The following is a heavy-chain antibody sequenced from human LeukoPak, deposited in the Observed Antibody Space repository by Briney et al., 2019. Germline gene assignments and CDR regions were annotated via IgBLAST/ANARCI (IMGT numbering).Heavy chain of an antibody. Sequence: PSETLSLTCTVSGDSISSSSSYWGWIRQPPGKGLEWIGSIYYSGNTYYNTSLKSRVTISVDTSKNQFSLKLNSVTAADTAVYYCARQGYADFSSRPFDYWGQGTLVTVSS. CDR3: ARQGYADFSSRPFDY. CDR2: IYYSGNT. CDR1: GDSISSSSSY. J-gene: IGHJ4*02. V-gene: IGHV4-39*01. D-gene: IGHD4-17*01.